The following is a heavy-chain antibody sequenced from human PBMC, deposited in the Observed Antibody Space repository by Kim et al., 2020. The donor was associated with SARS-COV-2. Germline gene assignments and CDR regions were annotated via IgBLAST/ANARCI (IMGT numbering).Heavy chain of an antibody. Sequence: SVKGRFTSSRDNAKNALYLQMNSLRDEDTAVYYCARARGLWFGEVDYFDYWGQGTLVTVSS. D-gene: IGHD3-10*01. J-gene: IGHJ4*02. CDR3: ARARGLWFGEVDYFDY. V-gene: IGHV3-48*02.